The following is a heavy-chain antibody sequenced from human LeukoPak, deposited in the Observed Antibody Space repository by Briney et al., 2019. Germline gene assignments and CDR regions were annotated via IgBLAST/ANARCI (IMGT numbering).Heavy chain of an antibody. CDR1: GYTFTGYY. CDR3: AKPRNYYGSGSSFDY. CDR2: INPNSGGT. V-gene: IGHV1-2*02. D-gene: IGHD3-10*01. J-gene: IGHJ4*02. Sequence: ASVKVSCKASGYTFTGYYMHWVRQAPGQGLECMGWINPNSGGTNYAQKFQGRVTMTRDTSISTAYMELSRLRSDDTAVYYCAKPRNYYGSGSSFDYWGQGTLVAVSS.